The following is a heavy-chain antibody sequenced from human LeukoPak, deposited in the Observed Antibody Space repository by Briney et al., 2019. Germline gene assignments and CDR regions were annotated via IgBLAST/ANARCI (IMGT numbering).Heavy chain of an antibody. J-gene: IGHJ5*02. CDR3: ARGVYSSGWFNWFDP. Sequence: SETLSLTCAVYGGSFSGYYWSWIRQPPGKGLEWIGEINHSGSTNYNASLKSRVTISVDTSKNQFSLKLSSVTAADTAVYYCARGVYSSGWFNWFDPWGQGTLVTVSS. CDR2: INHSGST. D-gene: IGHD6-19*01. CDR1: GGSFSGYY. V-gene: IGHV4-34*01.